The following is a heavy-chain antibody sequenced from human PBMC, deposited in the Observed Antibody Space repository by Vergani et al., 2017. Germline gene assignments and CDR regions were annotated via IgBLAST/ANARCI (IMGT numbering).Heavy chain of an antibody. D-gene: IGHD3-10*01. J-gene: IGHJ6*02. CDR3: ARDPMVRGVPSDGMDV. V-gene: IGHV4-30-4*08. CDR2: IYYSGST. CDR1: GGSISSGDYY. Sequence: QVQLQESGPGLVKPSQTLSLTCTVSGGSISSGDYYWSWIRQPPGKGLEWIGYIYYSGSTYYNPSLKGRVTISVDTSKNQFSLKLSSVTAADTAVYYCARDPMVRGVPSDGMDVWGQGTTVTVSS.